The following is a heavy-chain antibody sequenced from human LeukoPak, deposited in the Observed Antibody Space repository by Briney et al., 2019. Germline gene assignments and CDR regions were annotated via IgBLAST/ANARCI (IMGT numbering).Heavy chain of an antibody. CDR2: IYYSGST. CDR3: ARDWGVSARPGYMDV. CDR1: GGSISNYY. Sequence: SETLSLTCTVSGGSISNYYWSWIRQPPGKGLEWIGYIYYSGSTKYNPSLKSRVTISVDTSKNQFSLRLSSVTAADTAVYYCARDWGVSARPGYMDVWGKGTTDTVSS. D-gene: IGHD6-6*01. J-gene: IGHJ6*03. V-gene: IGHV4-59*01.